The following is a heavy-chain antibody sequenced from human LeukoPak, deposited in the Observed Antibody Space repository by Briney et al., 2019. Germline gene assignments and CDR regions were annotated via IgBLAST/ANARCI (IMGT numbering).Heavy chain of an antibody. CDR2: INWIGGST. CDR1: GFTFDDYG. D-gene: IGHD1-14*01. V-gene: IGHV3-20*04. J-gene: IGHJ4*02. CDR3: ARQDGPDPTGNFAY. Sequence: PGGSLRLSCGASGFTFDDYGMSWVRQAPGKGQEWVSGINWIGGSTGYADSVKGRFTISRDNAKHSLYLQSNCLRAEDTALYYCARQDGPDPTGNFAYWGQGTLVTVSA.